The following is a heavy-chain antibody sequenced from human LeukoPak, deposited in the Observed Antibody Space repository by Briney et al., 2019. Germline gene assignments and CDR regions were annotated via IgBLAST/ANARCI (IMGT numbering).Heavy chain of an antibody. CDR2: IGAYNGDT. J-gene: IGHJ4*02. V-gene: IGHV1-18*04. CDR1: GYTFTSFG. Sequence: ASVKVSCKPSGYTFTSFGISWVRQALGQGLEWMGWIGAYNGDTNYAQKFQGRVTMTTGTSTSTAYMDLRSLRSDDTAVYYCTRDHCRGDNCPSFDYWGQGTLVTVSS. D-gene: IGHD2-15*01. CDR3: TRDHCRGDNCPSFDY.